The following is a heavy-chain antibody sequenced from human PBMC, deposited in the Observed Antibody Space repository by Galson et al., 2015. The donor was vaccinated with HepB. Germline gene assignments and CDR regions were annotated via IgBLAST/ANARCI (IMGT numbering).Heavy chain of an antibody. CDR2: ISYDGSNK. CDR1: GFTFSSYA. D-gene: IGHD1-26*01. V-gene: IGHV3-30-3*01. J-gene: IGHJ4*02. Sequence: SLRLSCAASGFTFSSYAMHWVRQAPGKGLEWVAVISYDGSNKYYADSVKGRFTISRDNSKNTLYLQMNSLRAEDTAVYYCARVGSYGWGAFDYWGQGTLVTVSS. CDR3: ARVGSYGWGAFDY.